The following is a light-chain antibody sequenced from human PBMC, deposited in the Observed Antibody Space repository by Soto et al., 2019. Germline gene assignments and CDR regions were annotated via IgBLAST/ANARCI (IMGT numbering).Light chain of an antibody. Sequence: QSALTQPASVSGSPGQSITISCTGTSSDVGGYNYVSWYQQHPGKAPKLMIYEVSNRPSGVSNRISGSKSGNTASLTISGLQPDDEADYYCSSYTSSSIDYVFGTGTKVTVL. CDR1: SSDVGGYNY. V-gene: IGLV2-14*01. J-gene: IGLJ1*01. CDR2: EVS. CDR3: SSYTSSSIDYV.